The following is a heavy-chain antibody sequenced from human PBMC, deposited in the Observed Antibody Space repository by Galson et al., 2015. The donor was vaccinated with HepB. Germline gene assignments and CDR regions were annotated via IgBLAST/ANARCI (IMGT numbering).Heavy chain of an antibody. CDR1: GYTFSRYG. J-gene: IGHJ3*02. V-gene: IGHV1-18*01. Sequence: SVKVSCKVSGYTFSRYGISWVRQAPGQGLEWMGWISTHTGNTNYAQNLQGRVTMTTDTSTSTAYMELRSLRSDDTAVYYCARLAPGSYYGGFDAFDIWGQGTMVTVSS. CDR2: ISTHTGNT. CDR3: ARLAPGSYYGGFDAFDI. D-gene: IGHD3-10*01.